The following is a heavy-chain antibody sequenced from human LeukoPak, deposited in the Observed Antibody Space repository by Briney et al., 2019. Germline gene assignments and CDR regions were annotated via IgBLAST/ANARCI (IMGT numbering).Heavy chain of an antibody. J-gene: IGHJ4*02. CDR2: ISSNGATT. CDR3: VKIVMAGGYFDY. D-gene: IGHD3-16*01. Sequence: GGSLRLSCSASGFTFSSYAMHWVRQAPGKGLEYVSAISSNGATTYYADSVKGRFTISRDNSKNTLYFQMSSLRPEDTAVYYCVKIVMAGGYFDYWGQGTLVTASS. CDR1: GFTFSSYA. V-gene: IGHV3-64*05.